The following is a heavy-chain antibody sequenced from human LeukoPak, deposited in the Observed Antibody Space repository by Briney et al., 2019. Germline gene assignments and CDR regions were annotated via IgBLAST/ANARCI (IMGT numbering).Heavy chain of an antibody. CDR1: GVTLSNYG. D-gene: IGHD3-22*01. CDR2: ISDSGGRT. J-gene: IGHJ4*02. CDR3: AKRGVVIRVILVGFHKEAYYFDS. Sequence: GGSLRLSCAVSGVTLSNYGMSWGRQAPGKGLEWVAGISDSGGRTNYADSVKGRFTISRDNPKNTLYLQMNSLRAEDTAVYFCAKRGVVIRVILVGFHKEAYYFDSWGQGALVTVSS. V-gene: IGHV3-23*01.